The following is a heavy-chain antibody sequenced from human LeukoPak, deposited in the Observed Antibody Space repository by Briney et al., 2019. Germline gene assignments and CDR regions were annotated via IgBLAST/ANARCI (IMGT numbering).Heavy chain of an antibody. CDR2: IYYSGAT. V-gene: IGHV4-39*02. CDR3: AREIVSSVES. D-gene: IGHD6-6*01. CDR1: GDSISNTRYH. Sequence: SETLSLTCTVSGDSISNTRYHWGWIRQPPGKGLEWIGSIYYSGATYYNPSLKSRDTISVDTSRNHFSLKLSSVTAADTAVYHCAREIVSSVESWGQGSLVTVSS. J-gene: IGHJ4*02.